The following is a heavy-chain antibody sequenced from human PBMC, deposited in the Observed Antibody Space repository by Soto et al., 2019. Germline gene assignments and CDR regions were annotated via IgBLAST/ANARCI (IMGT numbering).Heavy chain of an antibody. V-gene: IGHV3-11*01. J-gene: IGHJ4*02. CDR3: ARDLGYYDSDGYFYY. Sequence: QVQLVESGGGLDKPGGSLKLSCAASGFTFRDYYMSWIRQAPGKGLEWISYISSSGDIIYYADSVKGRFTFSRDNAKNSLFLQMNSLRAEDTAVYYCARDLGYYDSDGYFYYWGQGTLVTVSS. CDR1: GFTFRDYY. D-gene: IGHD3-22*01. CDR2: ISSSGDII.